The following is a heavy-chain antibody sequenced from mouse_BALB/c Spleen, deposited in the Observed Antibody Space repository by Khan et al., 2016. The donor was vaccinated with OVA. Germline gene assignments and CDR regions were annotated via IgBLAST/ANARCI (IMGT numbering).Heavy chain of an antibody. CDR3: ARGAYYRYYGYFDV. CDR1: GYTFTEYT. CDR2: IIPNNGGT. V-gene: IGHV1-18*01. Sequence: EVQLQQSGPELVKPGASVKISCKTSGYTFTEYTMHWVKQSHGKSLEWIGGIIPNNGGTNYNQKFMVKATLTVDKSSSPAYMELRSLTSEDSAVFYWARGAYYRYYGYFDVWGAGTTVTVSS. J-gene: IGHJ1*01. D-gene: IGHD2-14*01.